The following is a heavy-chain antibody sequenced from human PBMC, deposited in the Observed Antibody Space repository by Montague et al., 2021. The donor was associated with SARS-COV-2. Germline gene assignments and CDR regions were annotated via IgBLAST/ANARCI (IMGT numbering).Heavy chain of an antibody. CDR3: ARLGGGVVPSPILGVGPYYSYDYVDV. J-gene: IGHJ6*03. CDR1: GGSFSTYS. Sequence: SETLSLTCAVHGGSFSTYSWNWIRQPPGKGLEWIGEIHHGGSTNYNPSLKSRVTISADTSKNQFSLRLTSVAAADTAVYYCARLGGGVVPSPILGVGPYYSYDYVDVWGKGTTVTVSS. D-gene: IGHD3-10*01. V-gene: IGHV4-34*01. CDR2: IHHGGST.